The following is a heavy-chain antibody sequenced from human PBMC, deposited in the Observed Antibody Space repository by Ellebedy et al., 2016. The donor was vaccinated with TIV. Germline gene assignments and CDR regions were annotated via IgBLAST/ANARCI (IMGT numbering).Heavy chain of an antibody. CDR2: TYYRSKWNN. D-gene: IGHD3-16*01. Sequence: SETLSLTCVISGDSVSTDIGWNWIRQSPSRGLEWLGRTYYRSKWNNDYAVSLKSRITINPDTSKNQFSLQLNSVTPEDRAVYYCARGWFGSGMGVWGQGTTVTVSS. CDR1: GDSVSTDIG. V-gene: IGHV6-1*01. J-gene: IGHJ6*02. CDR3: ARGWFGSGMGV.